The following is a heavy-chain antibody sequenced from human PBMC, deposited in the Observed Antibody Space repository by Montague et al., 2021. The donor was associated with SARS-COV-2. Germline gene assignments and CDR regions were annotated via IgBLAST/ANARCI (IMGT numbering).Heavy chain of an antibody. V-gene: IGHV3-30*04. CDR3: ARPLGTSLNDAFDI. CDR1: GFTLSSYA. Sequence: SLRLSCAASGFTLSSYAMHWVRQAPGKGLEWVAVISYDGSNKYYADSVKGRFTISRDNSKNTLYLQMNSLRAEDTAVYYCARPLGTSLNDAFDIWGQGTMVAVSS. CDR2: ISYDGSNK. D-gene: IGHD3-16*01. J-gene: IGHJ3*02.